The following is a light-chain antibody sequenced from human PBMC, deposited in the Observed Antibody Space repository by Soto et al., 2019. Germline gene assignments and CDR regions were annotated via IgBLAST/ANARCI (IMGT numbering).Light chain of an antibody. CDR3: CSYAGSSTDV. CDR1: SSDVGSYNL. CDR2: EVS. V-gene: IGLV2-23*02. J-gene: IGLJ1*01. Sequence: QSVLTQPASVSGSPGQSITISCTGTSSDVGSYNLVSWYQQHPGKVPQLMIYEVSNRPSGVSNRFSGSKSGNTASLTISGLQAEDEADYYCCSYAGSSTDVFGTGTKLTVL.